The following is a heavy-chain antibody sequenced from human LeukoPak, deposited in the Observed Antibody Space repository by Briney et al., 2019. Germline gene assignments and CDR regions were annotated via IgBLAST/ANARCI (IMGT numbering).Heavy chain of an antibody. J-gene: IGHJ3*02. D-gene: IGHD3-9*01. V-gene: IGHV3-21*06. CDR3: ANDLRYFDWLPTVGADAFDI. CDR2: ISRNSRYI. CDR1: GFTFSTYS. Sequence: PGGSLRLSCAASGFTFSTYSMNWVRQAPGKGLEWVSSISRNSRYIYYADSMRGRFTISRDNAKNSLYLQMNSLKPEDTAVYYCANDLRYFDWLPTVGADAFDIWGQGTMVTVSS.